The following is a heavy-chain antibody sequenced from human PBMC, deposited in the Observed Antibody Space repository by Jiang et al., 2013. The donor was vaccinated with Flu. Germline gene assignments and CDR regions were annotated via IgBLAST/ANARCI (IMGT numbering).Heavy chain of an antibody. CDR2: IYYSGST. CDR3: ARVRFLEWLGPDAFDI. V-gene: IGHV4-59*01. CDR1: GGSISSYY. D-gene: IGHD3-3*01. J-gene: IGHJ3*02. Sequence: GSGLVKPSETLSLTCTVSGGSISSYYWSWIRQPPGKGLEWIGYIYYSGSTNYNPSLKSRVTISVDTSKNQFSLKLSSVTAADTAVYYCARVRFLEWLGPDAFDIWGQGTMVTVSS.